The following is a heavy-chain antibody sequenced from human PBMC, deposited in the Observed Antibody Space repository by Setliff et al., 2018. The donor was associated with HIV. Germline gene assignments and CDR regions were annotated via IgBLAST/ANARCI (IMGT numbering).Heavy chain of an antibody. D-gene: IGHD2-2*01. CDR1: GGSFISSTNY. J-gene: IGHJ6*02. CDR2: IYYSGSS. V-gene: IGHV4-39*07. CDR3: ARGHCSGTNCYGVDYYGMDV. Sequence: PSETLSLTCAVSGGSFISSTNYWGWVRQTPEKGLEWIGTIYYSGSSWHNPSLRSRVTMSVDISKKQCSLTLSSVTAADTAVYYCARGHCSGTNCYGVDYYGMDVWGQGTTVTVSS.